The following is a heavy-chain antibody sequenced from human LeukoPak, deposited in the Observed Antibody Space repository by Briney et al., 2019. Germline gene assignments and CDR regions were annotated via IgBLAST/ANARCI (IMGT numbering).Heavy chain of an antibody. Sequence: ASVKVSCKASGGTFSSYAISWVRQAPGQGLEWMGWISAYNGNTNYAQKLQGRVTMTTDTSTSTAYMELRSLRSDDTAVYYCARGLLYFDWLAYWGQGTLVTVSS. V-gene: IGHV1-18*01. CDR3: ARGLLYFDWLAY. D-gene: IGHD3-9*01. J-gene: IGHJ4*02. CDR2: ISAYNGNT. CDR1: GGTFSSYA.